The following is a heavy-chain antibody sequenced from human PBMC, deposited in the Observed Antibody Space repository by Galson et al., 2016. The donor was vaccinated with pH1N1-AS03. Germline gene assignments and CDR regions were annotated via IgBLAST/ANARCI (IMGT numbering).Heavy chain of an antibody. CDR2: IGSRGRTI. V-gene: IGHV3-48*01. CDR1: VSLSGYS. D-gene: IGHD2-21*01. CDR3: ARDSPTTLIGGEV. Sequence: SLRLSCAASVSLSGYSVNWVRQAPGKGLEWVAYIGSRGRTISYADSVKGRFTVSRDSGKNSVELQMNSLGAEDTAVYYCARDSPTTLIGGEVWGQGTLVTVSS. J-gene: IGHJ4*02.